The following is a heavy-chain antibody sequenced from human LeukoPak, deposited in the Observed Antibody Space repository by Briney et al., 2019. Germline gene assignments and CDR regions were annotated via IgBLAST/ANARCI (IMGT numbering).Heavy chain of an antibody. CDR2: VYYSGNT. CDR3: ARKYNGYGGWIDY. V-gene: IGHV4-59*01. Sequence: PSETLSLTCAVYGGSFSGYYWSWIRQPPGKGLEWIGYVYYSGNTNYNPSLKSRLTISLDTSKNQFSLKLTSVTAADTAMYYCARKYNGYGGWIDYWAQGTLVAVSS. J-gene: IGHJ4*02. CDR1: GGSFSGYY. D-gene: IGHD5-12*01.